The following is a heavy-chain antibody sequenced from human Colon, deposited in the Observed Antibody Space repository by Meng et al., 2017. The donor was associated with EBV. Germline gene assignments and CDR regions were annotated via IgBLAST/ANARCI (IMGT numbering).Heavy chain of an antibody. J-gene: IGHJ4*02. V-gene: IGHV3-11*01. CDR1: GFNFNDYY. Sequence: LVETGGGFLKPGGSLSLPCAASGFNFNDYYMTWIRQAPGKGLEWVAFISKMGDGISYAESVRGRFTISRDSATHSLYLQMNSLRAEDTAVYYCARDLGGPRDYWGQGTLVTVSS. CDR3: ARDLGGPRDY. D-gene: IGHD6-25*01. CDR2: ISKMGDGI.